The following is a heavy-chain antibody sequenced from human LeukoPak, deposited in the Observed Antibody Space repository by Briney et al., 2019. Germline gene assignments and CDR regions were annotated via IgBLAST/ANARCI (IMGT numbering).Heavy chain of an antibody. V-gene: IGHV1-2*02. CDR2: INPNSGGT. CDR3: ARSGVRDSWSGYPGYFDY. CDR1: GYTFTRYY. Sequence: GASVKVSCKASGYTFTRYYMHWVRQAPGQGLEWMGWINPNSGGTNYAQKFQGRVTMTRDTSISTPYMELSRLRSDDTDVYYCARSGVRDSWSGYPGYFDYWGQGTLVTVSS. D-gene: IGHD3-3*01. J-gene: IGHJ4*02.